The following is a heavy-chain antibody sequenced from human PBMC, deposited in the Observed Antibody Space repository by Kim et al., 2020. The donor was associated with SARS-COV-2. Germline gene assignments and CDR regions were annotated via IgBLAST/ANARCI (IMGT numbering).Heavy chain of an antibody. V-gene: IGHV3-53*04. CDR3: ALGVVTARPPVDY. J-gene: IGHJ4*02. Sequence: GGSLRLSCAASGFTVSSNYMSWVRQAPGKGLEWVSVIYSGGSTYYADSVKGRFTISRHNSKNTLYLQMNSLRAEDTAVYYCALGVVTARPPVDYWGQGTLVTVSS. D-gene: IGHD2-21*02. CDR2: IYSGGST. CDR1: GFTVSSNY.